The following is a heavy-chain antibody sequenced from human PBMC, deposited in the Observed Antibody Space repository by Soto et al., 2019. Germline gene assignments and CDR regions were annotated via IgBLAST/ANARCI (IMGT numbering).Heavy chain of an antibody. CDR2: IPYDGSNK. V-gene: IGHV3-30*03. J-gene: IGHJ6*02. D-gene: IGHD3-16*02. CDR3: AVLRLGELSFSPLYYYGMDV. CDR1: GFTFSSYG. Sequence: QVQLVESGGGVVQPGRSLRLSCAASGFTFSSYGMHWVRQAPGKGLEWVAVIPYDGSNKYYADSVKGRFTISRDNSKNTLYLQMNSLRAEDTAVYYCAVLRLGELSFSPLYYYGMDVWGQGTTVTVSS.